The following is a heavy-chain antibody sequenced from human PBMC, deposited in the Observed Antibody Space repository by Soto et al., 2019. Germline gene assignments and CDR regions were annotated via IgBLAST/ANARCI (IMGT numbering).Heavy chain of an antibody. V-gene: IGHV3-30*01. Sequence: QLQLVESGGGVVQPGRSLRLSCSASRFGLSGYPFHWVRQAPGKGLEWVALISFNGRETSYHYSVRGRFTISRDNSLNTVFLQMDGLRPEDTAVYFCARAFCSPTSCYHHGGPQYISYYGMDVWGQGTTVTVSS. CDR1: RFGLSGYP. D-gene: IGHD2-15*01. CDR3: ARAFCSPTSCYHHGGPQYISYYGMDV. CDR2: ISFNGRET. J-gene: IGHJ6*02.